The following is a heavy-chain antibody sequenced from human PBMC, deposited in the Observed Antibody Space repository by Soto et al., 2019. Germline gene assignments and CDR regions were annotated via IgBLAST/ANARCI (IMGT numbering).Heavy chain of an antibody. V-gene: IGHV1-58*01. Sequence: SVKVSCKASGFTFIRSAVQWVRQARGQRLEWVGWIVVASGNTNYAQKFQDRATITRDMSTSTAYMDLRSLRSEDTAVYYCAADPMPTSYYYYDMDVWGQGTTVTSP. J-gene: IGHJ6*02. CDR2: IVVASGNT. CDR1: GFTFIRSA. D-gene: IGHD2-2*01. CDR3: AADPMPTSYYYYDMDV.